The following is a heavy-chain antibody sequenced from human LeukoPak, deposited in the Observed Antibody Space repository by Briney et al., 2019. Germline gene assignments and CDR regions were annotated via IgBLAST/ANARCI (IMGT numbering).Heavy chain of an antibody. CDR1: GFRFSSYW. J-gene: IGHJ4*02. CDR2: INPDGSEK. CDR3: ARPSSYKDAWGSDH. V-gene: IGHV3-7*01. Sequence: PGGSLRLSCVTSGFRFSSYWMSWVRQAPGKGLEWVANINPDGSEKNYVDSMKGRLTISRDNAKNSVYLQVDSLRDDDTAVYYRARPSSYKDAWGSDHWGQGTLVNVCS. D-gene: IGHD3-16*01.